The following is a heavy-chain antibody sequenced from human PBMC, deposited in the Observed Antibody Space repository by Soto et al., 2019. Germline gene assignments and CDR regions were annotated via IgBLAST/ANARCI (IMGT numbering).Heavy chain of an antibody. Sequence: QVQLVQSGAEVKKPESSVKVSCKAPGGTFSTYAISWVRQAPGQGLEWMGGIIPMFATANYAQRFQDRVTTTADESTNTVYMELSSLRSEDTAVYFCASGIQLWLRRINNGYSGWGQGTLVTVSS. CDR1: GGTFSTYA. V-gene: IGHV1-69*12. CDR3: ASGIQLWLRRINNGYSG. J-gene: IGHJ4*02. D-gene: IGHD5-18*01. CDR2: IIPMFATA.